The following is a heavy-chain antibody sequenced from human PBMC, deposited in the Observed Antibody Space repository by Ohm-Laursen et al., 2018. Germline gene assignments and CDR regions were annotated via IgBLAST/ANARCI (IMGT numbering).Heavy chain of an antibody. V-gene: IGHV3-33*01. CDR1: GFTFSSYG. CDR3: AREVTIFENGMDV. CDR2: IWYDGSNK. Sequence: SLRLSCAASGFTFSSYGMHWVRQAPGKGLEWVAVIWYDGSNKYYADSVKGRFTISRDNSKNTLYLQMNSLRAEDTAVYYCAREVTIFENGMDVWGQGTTVTVSS. J-gene: IGHJ6*02. D-gene: IGHD3-3*01.